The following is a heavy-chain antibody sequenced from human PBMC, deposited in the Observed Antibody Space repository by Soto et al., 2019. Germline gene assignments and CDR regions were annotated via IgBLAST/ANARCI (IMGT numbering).Heavy chain of an antibody. CDR1: GGSISSIDYF. CDR2: IYHTGTT. V-gene: IGHV4-30-4*01. Sequence: SETLSLTCSVSGGSISSIDYFWSWIHQPPGKGLEWIGFIYHTGTTYYNPSLRSRVTISIDTSKSQFSMKLNSVTAADTAVYYCARVMAAMQNWLDPWGQVTLVTVSA. CDR3: ARVMAAMQNWLDP. J-gene: IGHJ5*02. D-gene: IGHD2-2*01.